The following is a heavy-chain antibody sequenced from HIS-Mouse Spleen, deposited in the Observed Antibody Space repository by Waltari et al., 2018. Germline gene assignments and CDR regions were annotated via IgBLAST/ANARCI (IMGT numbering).Heavy chain of an antibody. D-gene: IGHD6-13*01. CDR2: IYYRGSP. V-gene: IGHV4-39*07. CDR1: GRPIRSGTYE. Sequence: LQLQESGPGPVKPSVTLSLTCTVSGRPIRSGTYEVGWIPPSPGKGLVCIGSIYYRGSPYVKPSLKSRVTISVDTSKDQFALKLSSVTAADTAVYYCAREIPYSSSWYDWYFDLWGRGTLVTGSS. J-gene: IGHJ2*01. CDR3: AREIPYSSSWYDWYFDL.